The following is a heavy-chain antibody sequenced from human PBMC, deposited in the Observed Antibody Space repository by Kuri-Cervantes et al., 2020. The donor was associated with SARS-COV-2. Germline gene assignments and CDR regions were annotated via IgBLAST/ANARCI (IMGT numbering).Heavy chain of an antibody. J-gene: IGHJ6*02. D-gene: IGHD3-16*01. CDR2: ISYDGSNK. CDR1: GFTFSSYA. CDR3: VRDMGGGMDV. V-gene: IGHV3-30*01. Sequence: GESLKISCAASGFTFSSYAMHWVRQAPGKGLEWVAVISYDGSNKYYADSVKGRFTISRDNSKTTLYLQMNSLRAEDTAVYYWVRDMGGGMDVWGQGTTVTVSS.